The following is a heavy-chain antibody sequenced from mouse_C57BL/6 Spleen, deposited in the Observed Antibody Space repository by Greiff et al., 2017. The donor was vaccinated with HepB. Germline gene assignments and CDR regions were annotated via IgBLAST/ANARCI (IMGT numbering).Heavy chain of an antibody. J-gene: IGHJ3*01. Sequence: QVELQQSGAELVKPGASVKMSCKASGYTFTSYWITWVKQRPGQGLEWIGDIYPGSGSTNYNEKFKSKATLTVDTSSSTAYMQLSSLTSEDSAVYYCVRGDYDGYPWFAYWGQGTLVTVSA. V-gene: IGHV1-55*01. CDR2: IYPGSGST. CDR3: VRGDYDGYPWFAY. D-gene: IGHD2-3*01. CDR1: GYTFTSYW.